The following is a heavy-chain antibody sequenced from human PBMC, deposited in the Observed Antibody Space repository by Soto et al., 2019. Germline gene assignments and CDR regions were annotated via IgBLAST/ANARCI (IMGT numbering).Heavy chain of an antibody. CDR2: VHGGGST. Sequence: VQLVESGGGLIQPGGCLRVSCAASGITVSNNHMTWVRQAAGKGLELVSFVHGGGSTSYADSVKGRFTISRDNSKNTLYLQMDSLRAEDTAIYYCAGRLTTAASPDYWGRGTLVTVSS. D-gene: IGHD3-16*01. V-gene: IGHV3-53*01. J-gene: IGHJ4*02. CDR3: AGRLTTAASPDY. CDR1: GITVSNNH.